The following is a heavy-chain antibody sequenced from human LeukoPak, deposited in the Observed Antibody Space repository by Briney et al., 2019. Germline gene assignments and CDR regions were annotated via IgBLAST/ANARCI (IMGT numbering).Heavy chain of an antibody. J-gene: IGHJ4*02. CDR1: GGSFSGYY. D-gene: IGHD6-25*01. V-gene: IGHV4-34*01. Sequence: SETLSLTCAVYGGSFSGYYWSWIRQPPGRGLEWIGEINHSGSTNYNPSLKSRVTISVDTSKNQFSPKLSSVTAADTAVYYCARRPDFDYWGQGTLVTVSS. CDR2: INHSGST. CDR3: ARRPDFDY.